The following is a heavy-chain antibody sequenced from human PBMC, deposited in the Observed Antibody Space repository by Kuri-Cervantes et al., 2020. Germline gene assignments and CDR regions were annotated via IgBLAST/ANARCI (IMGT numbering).Heavy chain of an antibody. V-gene: IGHV3-33*08. D-gene: IGHD1-26*01. Sequence: GAALKISWAASGFTFSSYGMHWVRQAPGTRLEWVAVIWYDGTTKYYADSVKGRFTISRDNSKNTLYLQMNSLRAEDTAVYYCARGGSYSFAFDIWGQGTMVTVSS. CDR1: GFTFSSYG. CDR3: ARGGSYSFAFDI. CDR2: IWYDGTTK. J-gene: IGHJ3*02.